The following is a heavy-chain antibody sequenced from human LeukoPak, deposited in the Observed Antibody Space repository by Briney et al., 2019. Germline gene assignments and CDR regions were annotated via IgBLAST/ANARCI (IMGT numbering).Heavy chain of an antibody. CDR1: GGSISSYY. Sequence: ASETLSLTCTVSGGSISSYYWSWIRQPPGKGLEWIGDIYYSGSTNYNPSLKSRVTISVDTSKNQFSLKLSSVTAADTAVYYCARNGMVRGVIDYWGQGTLVTVSS. D-gene: IGHD3-10*01. CDR3: ARNGMVRGVIDY. V-gene: IGHV4-59*01. CDR2: IYYSGST. J-gene: IGHJ4*02.